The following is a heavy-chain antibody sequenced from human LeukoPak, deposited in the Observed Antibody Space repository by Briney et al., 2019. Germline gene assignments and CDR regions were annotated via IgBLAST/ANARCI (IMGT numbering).Heavy chain of an antibody. CDR2: ISAYNGGI. CDR3: LRDAQRPRLTPDY. D-gene: IGHD6-25*01. CDR1: GYTFNTYG. V-gene: IGHV1-18*01. J-gene: IGHJ4*02. Sequence: ASVKVSCKASGYTFNTYGISWVRQAPGQGLEWMGWISAYNGGINYVQNLQGRVTMTTDTSTSTAYMELMSLRSDDTAVYYCLRDAQRPRLTPDYWGRGTLVTVSS.